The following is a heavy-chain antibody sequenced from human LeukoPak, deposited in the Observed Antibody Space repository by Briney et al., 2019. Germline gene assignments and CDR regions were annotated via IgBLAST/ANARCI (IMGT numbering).Heavy chain of an antibody. CDR1: GFALDDHT. CDR2: ISWEGSTT. J-gene: IGHJ4*02. D-gene: IGHD6-13*01. Sequence: GGSLRLSCATSGFALDDHTMHWVRQLPGKGLEWVSLISWEGSTTYYADSVKDRFTISRDTSKNSLYLQMNGLRTEDTALYYCAKARSSSWSYLESWGQGTLVTVSS. V-gene: IGHV3-43*01. CDR3: AKARSSSWSYLES.